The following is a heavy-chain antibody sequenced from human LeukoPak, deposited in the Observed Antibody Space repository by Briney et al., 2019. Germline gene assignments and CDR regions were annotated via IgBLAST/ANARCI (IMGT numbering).Heavy chain of an antibody. D-gene: IGHD3-10*01. J-gene: IGHJ4*02. V-gene: IGHV1-8*03. CDR1: GYTFTSYG. CDR2: MNPNSGNT. CDR3: ARVYGSGSGRAPSHYYFDY. Sequence: GASVKVSCKASGYTFTSYGISWVRQATGQGLEWMGWMNPNSGNTGYAQKFQGRVTITRNTSISTAYMELSSLRSEDTAVYYCARVYGSGSGRAPSHYYFDYWGQGTLVTISS.